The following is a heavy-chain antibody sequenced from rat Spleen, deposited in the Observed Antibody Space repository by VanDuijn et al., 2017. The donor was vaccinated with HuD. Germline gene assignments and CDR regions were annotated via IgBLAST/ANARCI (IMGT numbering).Heavy chain of an antibody. CDR3: ARDRTGPFDY. J-gene: IGHJ2*01. D-gene: IGHD4-2*01. CDR2: IWIDGNT. V-gene: IGHV2-32*01. CDR1: GYSITSSY. Sequence: VQLQESGPGLVKPSQSLSLTCSVTGYSITSSYRWNWIRKFPGNKLEWMGVIWIDGNTAYNSLLKSRLSISRDTSKSQVFLKMNSLQTEDTATYYCARDRTGPFDYWGQGVMVTVSS.